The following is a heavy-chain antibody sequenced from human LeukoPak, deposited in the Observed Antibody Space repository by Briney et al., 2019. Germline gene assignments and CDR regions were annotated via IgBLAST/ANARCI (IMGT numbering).Heavy chain of an antibody. CDR1: GFTFTNYW. Sequence: GGSLRLSCAAYGFTFTNYWLTWVRQAPGKGLEWVANINQDGGTEYYVDSIKGRFTISRDNAKNLVYLQINSLRAEDTAVYFCARHTLWRFDYWGQGALVTVSS. V-gene: IGHV3-7*01. D-gene: IGHD1-1*01. J-gene: IGHJ4*02. CDR2: INQDGGTE. CDR3: ARHTLWRFDY.